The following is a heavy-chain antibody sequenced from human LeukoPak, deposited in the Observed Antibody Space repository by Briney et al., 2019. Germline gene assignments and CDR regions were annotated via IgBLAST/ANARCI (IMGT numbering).Heavy chain of an antibody. J-gene: IGHJ4*02. CDR1: GGSFSGYY. CDR3: ARDAGLLWFGELASYYFDY. D-gene: IGHD3-10*01. CDR2: INHSGST. V-gene: IGHV4-34*01. Sequence: SETLSLTCAVYGGSFSGYYWSWIRQPPGKGLEWIGEINHSGSTNYNPSLKSRVTISVDTSKNQFSLKLSSVTAADTAVYYCARDAGLLWFGELASYYFDYWGQGTLVTVSS.